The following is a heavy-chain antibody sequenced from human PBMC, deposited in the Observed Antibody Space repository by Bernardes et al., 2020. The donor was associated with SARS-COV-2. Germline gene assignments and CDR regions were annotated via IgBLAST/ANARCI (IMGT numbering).Heavy chain of an antibody. CDR1: GFTFNSYE. CDR2: ISGSGSTI. J-gene: IGHJ4*02. CDR3: TRRMSGYPDY. D-gene: IGHD5-12*01. V-gene: IGHV3-48*03. Sequence: GGSLRLSCAASGFTFNSYEMNWVRQAPGKGLEWVSYISGSGSTIYYADSVKGRFTISRDNAKNSLHLQMNSLRAEDTAVYYCTRRMSGYPDYWGQGTLVTVSS.